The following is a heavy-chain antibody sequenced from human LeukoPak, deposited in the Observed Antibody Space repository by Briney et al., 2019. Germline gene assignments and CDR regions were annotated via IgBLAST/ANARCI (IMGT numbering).Heavy chain of an antibody. CDR2: INTDGSAT. V-gene: IGHV3-74*01. J-gene: IGHJ4*02. Sequence: PGGSPRLSCAASGFTFTTYWMHWVRQVPGKGLVWVSRINTDGSATSYADFVRGRFTISRDNAKNTLYLQMNSLTAEDTAVYHCARLGWNDPFDYWGQGTLVSVAS. D-gene: IGHD1-1*01. CDR3: ARLGWNDPFDY. CDR1: GFTFTTYW.